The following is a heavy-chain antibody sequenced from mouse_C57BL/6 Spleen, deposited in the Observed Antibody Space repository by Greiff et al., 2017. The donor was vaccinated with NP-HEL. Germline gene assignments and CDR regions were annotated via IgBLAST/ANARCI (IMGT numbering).Heavy chain of an antibody. J-gene: IGHJ4*01. CDR3: ARREAMDY. CDR2: ISSGSSTI. V-gene: IGHV5-17*01. CDR1: GFTFSDYG. Sequence: DVMLVESGGGLVKPGGSLKLSCAASGFTFSDYGMHWVRQAPEKGLEWVAYISSGSSTIYYADTVKGRVTISRDNAKNTLFLQMTRLRSEDTAMYYCARREAMDYWGQGTSVTVSS.